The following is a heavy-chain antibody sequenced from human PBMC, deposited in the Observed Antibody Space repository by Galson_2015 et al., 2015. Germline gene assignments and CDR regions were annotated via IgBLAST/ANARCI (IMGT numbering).Heavy chain of an antibody. CDR3: ARGVVTWSFGFDY. D-gene: IGHD4-23*01. V-gene: IGHV1-3*01. CDR2: INAGNGNT. CDR1: GYTFTSYA. Sequence: SVKVSCKASGYTFTSYAMHWVRQAPGQRLEWMGWINAGNGNTKYSQKFQGRVTITRDTSASTAYMELSSLRSEDTAVYYCARGVVTWSFGFDYWGQGTLVTVSS. J-gene: IGHJ4*02.